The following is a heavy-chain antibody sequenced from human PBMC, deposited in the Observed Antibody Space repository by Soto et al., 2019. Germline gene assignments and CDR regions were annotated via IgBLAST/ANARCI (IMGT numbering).Heavy chain of an antibody. CDR2: IRSKTNNYAT. CDR1: GLTFSDSA. Sequence: PGGSLRLSCAASGLTFSDSAIHWVRQASGKGLEWVGRIRSKTNNYATTYAASVKGRFTISRDDSKNTLYLQMSSLKTEDTAVYYCATYGGYYSRAFDIWGQGIMVTVSS. CDR3: ATYGGYYSRAFDI. J-gene: IGHJ3*02. V-gene: IGHV3-73*01. D-gene: IGHD3-22*01.